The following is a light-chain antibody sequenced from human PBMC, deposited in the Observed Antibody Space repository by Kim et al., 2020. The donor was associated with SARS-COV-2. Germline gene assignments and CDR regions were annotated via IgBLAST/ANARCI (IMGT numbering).Light chain of an antibody. CDR3: QTWGTGIRV. J-gene: IGLJ3*02. CDR1: SGHSRDV. V-gene: IGLV4-69*01. Sequence: ASVKLTCTLSSGHSRDVIAWHQQQPEKGPRYLMKLNSDGSHSKGDGIPDRFSGSSSGAERYLTISSLQSEDEADYYCQTWGTGIRVFGGGTQLTVL. CDR2: LNSDGSH.